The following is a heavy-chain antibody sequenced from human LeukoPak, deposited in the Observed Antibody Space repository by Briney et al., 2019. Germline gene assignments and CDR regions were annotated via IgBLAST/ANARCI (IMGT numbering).Heavy chain of an antibody. CDR1: GFTFSSYA. CDR2: ISGSGGST. Sequence: GGSLRLSCAASGFTFSSYAMSWVRQAPGKGLEWVSAISGSGGSTYYADSVKGRFTISRDNSKNTLYLQMNSLRAEDTAVYYCARSDGDYFGYYYYGMDVWGQGTTVTVSS. D-gene: IGHD4-17*01. V-gene: IGHV3-23*01. J-gene: IGHJ6*02. CDR3: ARSDGDYFGYYYYGMDV.